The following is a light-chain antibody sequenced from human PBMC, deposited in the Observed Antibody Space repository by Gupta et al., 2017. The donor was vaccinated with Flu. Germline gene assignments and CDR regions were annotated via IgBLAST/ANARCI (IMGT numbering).Light chain of an antibody. CDR3: AARDCSLNGWV. CDR1: SSSVGGNA. V-gene: IGLV1-44*01. J-gene: IGLJ3*02. CDR2: SNS. Sequence: MANSSCLGSSSSVGGNAVHWYQLHTGTAPWLLIYSNSRRRTGDPVRFCGSKSGTAAALSISRLHAEAEADYYFAARDCSLNGWVFGGGTKLTVL.